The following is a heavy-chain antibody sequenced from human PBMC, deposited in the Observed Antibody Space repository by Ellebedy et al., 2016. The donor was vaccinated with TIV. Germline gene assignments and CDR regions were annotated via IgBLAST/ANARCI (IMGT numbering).Heavy chain of an antibody. J-gene: IGHJ6*02. CDR2: IYYSGST. V-gene: IGHV4-59*08. D-gene: IGHD3-3*01. CDR1: GGSISSYY. Sequence: MPSETLSLTCTVSGGSISSYYWSWIRQPPGKGLEWIGFIYYSGSTNYNPSLKSRVTISVDTSKNQFSLKLSSVTAADTAVYYWARHVQMEWLLSPVYGMDVWGQGTTVTVSS. CDR3: ARHVQMEWLLSPVYGMDV.